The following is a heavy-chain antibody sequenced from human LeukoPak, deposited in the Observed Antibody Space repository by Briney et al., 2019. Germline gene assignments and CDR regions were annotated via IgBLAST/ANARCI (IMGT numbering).Heavy chain of an antibody. J-gene: IGHJ4*02. CDR3: ANTLTVAQYYFDY. D-gene: IGHD4-23*01. V-gene: IGHV3-30*02. CDR1: GFTFSSYG. CDR2: IRYDGSNK. Sequence: GGSLRLCCAASGFTFSSYGMHWVRQAPGKGLEWVAFIRYDGSNKYYADSVKGRFTISRDNSKNTLYLQMNSLRAEDTAVYYCANTLTVAQYYFDYWGQGTLVTVSS.